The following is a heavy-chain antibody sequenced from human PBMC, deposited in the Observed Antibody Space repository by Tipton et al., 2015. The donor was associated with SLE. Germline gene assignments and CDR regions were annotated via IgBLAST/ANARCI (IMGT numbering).Heavy chain of an antibody. CDR3: ARRVYGDTQNAFDI. CDR1: GGSISSSSYY. Sequence: TLSLTCTVSGGSISSSSYYWGWIRQPPGKGLEWIGSIYYSGTTYYNPSLKSRVTISVDTSKNQFSLKLSSVTAAETARYYCARRVYGDTQNAFDIWGQGTMVTGSS. D-gene: IGHD4-17*01. CDR2: IYYSGTT. V-gene: IGHV4-39*01. J-gene: IGHJ3*02.